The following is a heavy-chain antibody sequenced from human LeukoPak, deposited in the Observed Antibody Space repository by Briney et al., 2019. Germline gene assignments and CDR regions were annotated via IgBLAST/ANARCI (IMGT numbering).Heavy chain of an antibody. Sequence: ALVKVSCKASGYTFTGYYMHWVRQAPGQGLEWMGWINPNSGGTNYAQKFQGRVTMTRDTSISTAYMELSRLRSDDTAVYYCARELLETDAFDIWGQGTMVTVSS. CDR3: ARELLETDAFDI. CDR2: INPNSGGT. J-gene: IGHJ3*02. CDR1: GYTFTGYY. D-gene: IGHD1-1*01. V-gene: IGHV1-2*02.